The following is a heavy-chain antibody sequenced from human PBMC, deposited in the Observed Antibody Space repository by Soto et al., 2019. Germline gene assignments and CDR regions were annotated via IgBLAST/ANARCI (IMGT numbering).Heavy chain of an antibody. CDR3: ARDPITRIVVVKSYYYYYGMDV. D-gene: IGHD3-22*01. CDR2: IIPIFGTA. Sequence: SVKVSCKASGGTFSSYAISWVRQAPGQGLEWMGGIIPIFGTANYAQKFQGRVTITAEESTSTAYMELSSLRPEDTAVYYCARDPITRIVVVKSYYYYYGMDVWGQGTTVTVSS. CDR1: GGTFSSYA. J-gene: IGHJ6*02. V-gene: IGHV1-69*13.